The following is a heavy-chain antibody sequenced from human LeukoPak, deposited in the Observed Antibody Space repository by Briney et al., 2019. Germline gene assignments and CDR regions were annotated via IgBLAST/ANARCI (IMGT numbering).Heavy chain of an antibody. CDR3: AKALNYYDSSGYGY. CDR2: ISGSGGST. Sequence: GGSLRLSCAASGFTFSSYAMSWVRQAPGKGLEWVSAISGSGGSTYYADSAKGRFTISRDNSKNTLYLQMNSLRAEDTAVYYCAKALNYYDSSGYGYWGQGTLVTVSS. J-gene: IGHJ4*02. CDR1: GFTFSSYA. V-gene: IGHV3-23*01. D-gene: IGHD3-22*01.